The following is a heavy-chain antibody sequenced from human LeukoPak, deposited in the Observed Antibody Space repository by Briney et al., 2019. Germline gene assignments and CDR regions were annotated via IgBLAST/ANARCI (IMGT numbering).Heavy chain of an antibody. V-gene: IGHV3-30*18. CDR2: ISYDGSNK. Sequence: GGSLRLSCAASGFTFSSYGMHWVRQAPGKGLEWVAVISYDGSNKYYADSVKGRFTISRDNSKNTLYLQMNSLRAEDTAIYYRAKDPSGYDFNWFDPWGQGTLVTVSS. D-gene: IGHD5-12*01. J-gene: IGHJ5*02. CDR1: GFTFSSYG. CDR3: AKDPSGYDFNWFDP.